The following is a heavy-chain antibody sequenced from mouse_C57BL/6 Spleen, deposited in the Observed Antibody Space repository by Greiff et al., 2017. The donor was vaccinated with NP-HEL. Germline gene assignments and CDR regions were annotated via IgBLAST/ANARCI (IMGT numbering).Heavy chain of an antibody. D-gene: IGHD2-2*01. CDR1: GYAFSSSW. V-gene: IGHV1-82*01. CDR2: IYPGDGDT. Sequence: VQLQESGPELVKPGASVKISCKASGYAFSSSWMNWVKQRPGKGLEWIGRIYPGDGDTNYNGKFKGKATLTADKSSSTAYMQLSSLTSEDSAVYFCARSYGYEGYWGQGTTLTVSS. CDR3: ARSYGYEGY. J-gene: IGHJ2*01.